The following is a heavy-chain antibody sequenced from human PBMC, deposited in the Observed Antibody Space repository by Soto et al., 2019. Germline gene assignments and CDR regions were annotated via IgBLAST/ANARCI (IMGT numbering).Heavy chain of an antibody. CDR3: ARGSDWNYDREGFDY. CDR2: IWYDGSNK. Sequence: QVQLVESGGGVVQPGRSLRLSCAASGFTFSSYGMHWVRQAPGKGLEWVAVIWYDGSNKYYADSVKGRFTISRDNSTKTLYLQMSSLRAEDTAVYYCARGSDWNYDREGFDYWGQGTLVTVSP. J-gene: IGHJ4*02. CDR1: GFTFSSYG. V-gene: IGHV3-33*01. D-gene: IGHD1-7*01.